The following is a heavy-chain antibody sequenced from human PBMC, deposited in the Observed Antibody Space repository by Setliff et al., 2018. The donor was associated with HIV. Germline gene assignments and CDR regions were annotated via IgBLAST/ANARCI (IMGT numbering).Heavy chain of an antibody. CDR3: ARDRRPAGINYGYGYLDD. D-gene: IGHD2-2*02. V-gene: IGHV1-3*04. J-gene: IGHJ4*02. Sequence: ASVKVSCKASGYTFTDYGINWVRQAPGQGLEWMGWINTNNGNPTYAQGRVTITRDTSASTAYMELSSLRSEDTAVYYCARDRRPAGINYGYGYLDDWGQGTLVTVSS. CDR1: GYTFTDYG. CDR2: INTNNGNP.